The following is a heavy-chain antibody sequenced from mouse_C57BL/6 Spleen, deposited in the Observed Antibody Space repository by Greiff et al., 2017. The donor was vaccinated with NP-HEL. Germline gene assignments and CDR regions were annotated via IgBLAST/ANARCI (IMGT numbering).Heavy chain of an antibody. D-gene: IGHD2-2*01. CDR2: IDPSDSET. CDR1: GYTFTSYW. Sequence: VQLQQSGAELVRPGSSVKLSCKASGYTFTSYWMHWVKQRPIQGLEWIGNIDPSDSETHYNQKFKDKATLTVDKSSSTAYMQLSSLTSEDSAVYYCARSNMVTTGYYVDYWGQGTTLTVSS. V-gene: IGHV1-52*01. CDR3: ARSNMVTTGYYVDY. J-gene: IGHJ2*01.